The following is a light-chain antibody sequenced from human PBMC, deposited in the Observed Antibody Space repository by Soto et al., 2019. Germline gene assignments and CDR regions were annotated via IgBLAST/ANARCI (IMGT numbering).Light chain of an antibody. Sequence: DIQMTQSPSTLSASVGDRVTITCRASQSISYRLSWYQHKPGKAPKVLIYDASSLESGVPSRFSGSGSGTEFTLTISSLQPEDFATYYCQQFNSYPITFGQGTRLEIK. CDR3: QQFNSYPIT. V-gene: IGKV1-5*01. J-gene: IGKJ5*01. CDR1: QSISYR. CDR2: DAS.